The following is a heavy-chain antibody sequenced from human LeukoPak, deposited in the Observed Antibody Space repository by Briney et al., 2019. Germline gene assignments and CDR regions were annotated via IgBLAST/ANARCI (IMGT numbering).Heavy chain of an antibody. D-gene: IGHD2-2*01. Sequence: GESLRISCKGSGYSFTSYWISWVRPMPGKGLEWMGRIDPSDSYTNYSPSFQGHVTISADKSISTAYLQWSSLKASDTAMYYCARTHCSSTSCYEGDNWFDPWGQGTLVTVSS. J-gene: IGHJ5*02. CDR3: ARTHCSSTSCYEGDNWFDP. CDR2: IDPSDSYT. CDR1: GYSFTSYW. V-gene: IGHV5-10-1*01.